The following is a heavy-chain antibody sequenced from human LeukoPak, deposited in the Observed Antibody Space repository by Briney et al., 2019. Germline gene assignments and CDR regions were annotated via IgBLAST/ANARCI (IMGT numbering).Heavy chain of an antibody. Sequence: SQTLSLTCIVSGGSISSGDYYWSWIRQPPGKGLEWIGYFYYSGSTYYNPSLKSRITMSVDTSKNQFSLKLSSVTAADTAVYYCATHSSSYSYFDYWGQGTLVTVSS. J-gene: IGHJ4*02. D-gene: IGHD3-22*01. CDR2: FYYSGST. V-gene: IGHV4-30-4*01. CDR1: GGSISSGDYY. CDR3: ATHSSSYSYFDY.